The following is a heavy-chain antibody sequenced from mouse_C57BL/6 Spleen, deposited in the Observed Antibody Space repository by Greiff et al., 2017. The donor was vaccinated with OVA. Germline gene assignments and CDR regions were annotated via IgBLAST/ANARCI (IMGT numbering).Heavy chain of an antibody. D-gene: IGHD1-1*01. V-gene: IGHV3-6*01. CDR1: GYSITSGYY. CDR2: ISYDGSN. J-gene: IGHJ4*01. CDR3: AREDYGSLYAMDY. Sequence: ESGPGLVKPSQSLSLTCSVTGYSITSGYYWNWIRQFPGNKLEWMGYISYDGSNNYNPSLKNRISITRDTSKNQFFLKLNSVTTEDTATYYCAREDYGSLYAMDYWGQGTSVTVSS.